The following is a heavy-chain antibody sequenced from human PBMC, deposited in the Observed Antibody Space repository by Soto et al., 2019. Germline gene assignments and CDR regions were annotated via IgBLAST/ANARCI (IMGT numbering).Heavy chain of an antibody. CDR3: VRHRYYGYYYYRMDV. CDR2: IDPSDSDT. J-gene: IGHJ6*02. V-gene: IGHV5-10-1*01. D-gene: IGHD4-17*01. CDR1: GYSFTSYW. Sequence: GESLKISCKASGYSFTSYWISWVRQMPSKGLEWMGRIDPSDSDTNYSPSVQGHVTISADKSISTAYLHWSSLTASDTAMYYCVRHRYYGYYYYRMDVWGQATTVTAS.